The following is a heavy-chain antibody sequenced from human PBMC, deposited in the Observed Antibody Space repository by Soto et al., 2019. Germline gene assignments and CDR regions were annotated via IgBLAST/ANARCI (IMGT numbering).Heavy chain of an antibody. J-gene: IGHJ3*02. CDR2: IYYSGST. CDR1: GGSISSSSYY. CDR3: ARQGGRGIVVVVAAWKAFDI. D-gene: IGHD2-15*01. Sequence: PSETLTLTCTDSGGSISSSSYYWGWIRQPPGKGLEWIGSIYYSGSTYYNPSLKSRVTISVDTSKNQFSLKLSSVTAADTAVYYCARQGGRGIVVVVAAWKAFDIWGQGTMVTVSS. V-gene: IGHV4-39*01.